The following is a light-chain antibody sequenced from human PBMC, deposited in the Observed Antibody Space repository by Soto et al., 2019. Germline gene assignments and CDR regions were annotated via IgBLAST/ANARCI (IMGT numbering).Light chain of an antibody. CDR2: ATS. V-gene: IGKV1-33*01. J-gene: IGKJ3*01. CDR3: QQYDNLPFT. Sequence: DIQMTQSPSSLSASVGDRVTLTCQASQDINNSLNWYQQKPGKAPKLLIHATSNLETGVPSRFSGSGSGTDFTFTISSLQPEDIATYYCQQYDNLPFTFGPGTKMDFK. CDR1: QDINNS.